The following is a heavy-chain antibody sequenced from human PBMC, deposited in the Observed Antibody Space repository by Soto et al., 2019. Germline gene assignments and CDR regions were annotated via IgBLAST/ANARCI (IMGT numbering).Heavy chain of an antibody. V-gene: IGHV3-33*01. CDR2: IWYDGSNK. Sequence: PGGSLRLSCAASGFTFSSYGMYWVRQAPGKGLEWVAVIWYDGSNKYYADSVKGRFTISRDNSKNTLYLQMNSLRAEDTAVYYCATGQYYYDSSGYYYSWGQGTLVTVSS. D-gene: IGHD3-22*01. CDR3: ATGQYYYDSSGYYYS. CDR1: GFTFSSYG. J-gene: IGHJ4*02.